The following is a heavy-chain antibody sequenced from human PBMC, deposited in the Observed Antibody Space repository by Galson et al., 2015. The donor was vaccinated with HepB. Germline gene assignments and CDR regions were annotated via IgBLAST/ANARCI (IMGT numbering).Heavy chain of an antibody. V-gene: IGHV3-66*01. J-gene: IGHJ6*03. CDR2: VNSGGST. CDR1: GFTFSSPA. Sequence: SLRLSCAASGFTFSSPAMNWVRQVPGKGLEWISSVNSGGSTYYADSVKGRFTISRDNTKNILYLQMNGLRAEDTAVYYCVRESREEVAHPYYYYYMDVWGKGTTVTVSS. D-gene: IGHD1-26*01. CDR3: VRESREEVAHPYYYYYMDV.